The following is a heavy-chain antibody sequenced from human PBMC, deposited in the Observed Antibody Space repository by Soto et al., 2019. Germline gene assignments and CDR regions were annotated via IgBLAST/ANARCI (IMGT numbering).Heavy chain of an antibody. CDR1: GFTFSSYG. V-gene: IGHV3-30*18. CDR3: AKDRRGFGEWSYGMDV. J-gene: IGHJ6*02. D-gene: IGHD3-10*01. CDR2: ISYDGSNK. Sequence: SLRLSCAASGFTFSSYGMHWVRQAPGKGLEWVAVISYDGSNKYYADSVKGRFTISRDNSKNTLYLQMNSLRAEDTAVYYCAKDRRGFGEWSYGMDVWGQGTTVTVSS.